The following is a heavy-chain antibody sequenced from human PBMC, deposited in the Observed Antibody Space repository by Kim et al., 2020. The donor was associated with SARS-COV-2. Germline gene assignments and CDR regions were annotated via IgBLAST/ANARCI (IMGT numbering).Heavy chain of an antibody. CDR2: ISSSSSYI. CDR1: GFTFSSYS. Sequence: GGSLRLSCAASGFTFSSYSMNWVRQAPGKGLEWVSSISSSSSYIYYADSVKGRFTISRDNAKNSLYLQMNSLRAEDTAVYFCARQDDYCSSTSCYYKGRPYYFHCCGPGTLVTVSS. CDR3: ARQDDYCSSTSCYYKGRPYYFHC. J-gene: IGHJ4*02. D-gene: IGHD2-2*01. V-gene: IGHV3-21*01.